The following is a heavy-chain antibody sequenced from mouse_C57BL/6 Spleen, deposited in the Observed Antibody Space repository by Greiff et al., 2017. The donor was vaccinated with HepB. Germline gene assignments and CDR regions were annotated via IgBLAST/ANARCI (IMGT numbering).Heavy chain of an antibody. V-gene: IGHV1-18*01. CDR1: GYTFTDYN. J-gene: IGHJ4*01. CDR2: INPNNGGT. Sequence: EVKLVESGPELVKPGASVKIPCKASGYTFTDYNMDWVKQSHGKSLEWIGDINPNNGGTIYNQKFKGKATLTVDKSSSTAYMELRSLTSEDTAVYYCAKVYGNQHYYAMDYWGQGTSVTVSS. D-gene: IGHD2-1*01. CDR3: AKVYGNQHYYAMDY.